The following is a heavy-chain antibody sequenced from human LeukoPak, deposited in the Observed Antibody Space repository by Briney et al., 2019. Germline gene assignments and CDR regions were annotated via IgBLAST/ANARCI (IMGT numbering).Heavy chain of an antibody. V-gene: IGHV3-21*04. CDR2: ISSSGSYI. CDR1: GFTFNNHG. D-gene: IGHD1-26*01. J-gene: IGHJ4*02. CDR3: AKVLSAPSGSRNGFDY. Sequence: PGGSLRLSCSVSGFTFNNHGMNWVRQAPGKGLEWVSSISSSGSYIYYADSVKGRFTISRDNAKNSLSLQMNSLRAEDTAVYYCAKVLSAPSGSRNGFDYWGQGTLVTVSS.